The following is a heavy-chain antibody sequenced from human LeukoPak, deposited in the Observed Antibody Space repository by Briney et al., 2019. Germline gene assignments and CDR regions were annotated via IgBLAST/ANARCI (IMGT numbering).Heavy chain of an antibody. V-gene: IGHV3-23*01. CDR1: GFTFSSYA. CDR3: TSGGPDGSDY. CDR2: ISGSGGIT. Sequence: GGSLRLSCAASGFTFSSYAMSWVRQAPGKGLEWVSTISGSGGITYYADSVKGRFTISRDNSKNTLYLQMNSLRSDDTAVYYCTSGGPDGSDYWGQGTLVTVSS. D-gene: IGHD2-15*01. J-gene: IGHJ4*02.